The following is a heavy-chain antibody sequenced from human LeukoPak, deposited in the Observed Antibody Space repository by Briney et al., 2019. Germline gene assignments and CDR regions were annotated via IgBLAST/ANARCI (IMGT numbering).Heavy chain of an antibody. V-gene: IGHV3-23*01. CDR3: ARTDRTGALGRFRMRSDAFDI. D-gene: IGHD3-3*01. CDR2: FTSGGNT. Sequence: GGSLRLSCAASGFTFSSYAMSWVRQAPGRGLEWVSGFTSGGNTHYSDSVKGRFTISRDNSKNTLYLRMNSLRADDTAVYYCARTDRTGALGRFRMRSDAFDIWGQGTVVTVSS. J-gene: IGHJ3*02. CDR1: GFTFSSYA.